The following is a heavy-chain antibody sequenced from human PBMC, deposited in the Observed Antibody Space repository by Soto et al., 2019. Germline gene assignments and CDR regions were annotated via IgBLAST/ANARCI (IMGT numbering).Heavy chain of an antibody. V-gene: IGHV3-30-3*01. Sequence: PGGSLRLSCAASGFTFSSYAMHWVRQAPGKGLEWVAVISYDGSNKYYADSVKGRFTISRDNSKNTLYLQMNSLRAEDTAVYYCARGVLHWGQGTLVTVSS. CDR3: ARGVLH. CDR1: GFTFSSYA. CDR2: ISYDGSNK. J-gene: IGHJ4*01.